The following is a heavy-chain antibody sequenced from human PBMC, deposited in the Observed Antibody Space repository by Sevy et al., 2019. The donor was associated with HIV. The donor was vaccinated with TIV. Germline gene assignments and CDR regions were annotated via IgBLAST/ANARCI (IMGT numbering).Heavy chain of an antibody. V-gene: IGHV3-15*01. J-gene: IGHJ4*02. CDR1: GFTFSNAW. Sequence: GGSLRLSCAASGFTFSNAWMSWVRQAPGKGLEWVGGIKSKTDAGTTDYAAPVKGGLTISRADSKNTLYLQMNSLKTEDTAVYYCTTDADSGTYDYWGQGTLVTVSS. CDR3: TTDADSGTYDY. CDR2: IKSKTDAGTT. D-gene: IGHD6-13*01.